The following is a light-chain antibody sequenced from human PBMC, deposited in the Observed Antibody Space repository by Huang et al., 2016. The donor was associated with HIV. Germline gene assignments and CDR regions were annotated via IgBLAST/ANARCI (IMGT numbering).Light chain of an antibody. V-gene: IGKV3-15*01. J-gene: IGKJ3*01. CDR2: GAS. Sequence: EIVLTQSPATLSVSPGERATLSCRASQSVSGSLVWYQQKPGQAPRLLIYGASPRATGVPARFSGSGSGTEFTLTISSLQSEDFAVYYCQQYNNFYTFGPGTRVDIK. CDR3: QQYNNFYT. CDR1: QSVSGS.